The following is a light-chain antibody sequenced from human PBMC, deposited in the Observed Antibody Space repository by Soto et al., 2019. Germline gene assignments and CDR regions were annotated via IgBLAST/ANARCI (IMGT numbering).Light chain of an antibody. Sequence: DIQMTQSLSTLSASVGDRVTITCRASQSISSWLAWYQQKPGKAPKLLIYDASSLESGVPSRFSGSGSGTEFTLTISSLQPDDFATYYCQQYNSYGATFGGGTKVEIK. J-gene: IGKJ4*01. CDR1: QSISSW. V-gene: IGKV1-5*01. CDR2: DAS. CDR3: QQYNSYGAT.